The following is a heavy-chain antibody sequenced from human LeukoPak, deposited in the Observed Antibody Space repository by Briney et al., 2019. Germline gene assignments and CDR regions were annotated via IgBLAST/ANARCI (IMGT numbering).Heavy chain of an antibody. J-gene: IGHJ4*02. D-gene: IGHD5-12*01. CDR3: ARAVGSAEDY. CDR2: IDHSGST. Sequence: SETLSLTCAVYGGSFSRYYWSWVRESPGKGLEWIAEIDHSGSTKYNPSLKTRVTISMDTSKNQFSLRLSSVTAADTAVYYCARAVGSAEDYWGEGTLVTVSS. V-gene: IGHV4-34*01. CDR1: GGSFSRYY.